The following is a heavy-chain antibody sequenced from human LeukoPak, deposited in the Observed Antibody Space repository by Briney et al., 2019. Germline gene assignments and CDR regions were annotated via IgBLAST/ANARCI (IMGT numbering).Heavy chain of an antibody. D-gene: IGHD3-3*01. CDR1: GGTFISYA. J-gene: IGHJ4*02. V-gene: IGHV1-69*05. CDR3: ARGGHITIFGVVTRGEFDY. Sequence: SVKVSYKASGGTFISYAISWVRQAPGQGLEWMGGIIPIFGTANYVQKFQGRVTITTDESTSTAYMELSSLRSEDTAVYYCARGGHITIFGVVTRGEFDYWGQGTLVTVSS. CDR2: IIPIFGTA.